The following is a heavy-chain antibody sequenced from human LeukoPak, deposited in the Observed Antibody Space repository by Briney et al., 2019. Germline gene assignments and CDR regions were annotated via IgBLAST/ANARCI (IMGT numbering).Heavy chain of an antibody. V-gene: IGHV1-2*02. CDR1: GYIFTAYY. CDR2: ISPNSGVT. J-gene: IGHJ4*02. CDR3: ARASDYIDY. D-gene: IGHD3-16*01. Sequence: GASVKVSCKASGYIFTAYYIHWARQAPGQGLEWMGWISPNSGVTHYAQTFQGRVTMTRDRSISTAYMELSRLRSDDTAVYYCARASDYIDYWGQGTLVTVSS.